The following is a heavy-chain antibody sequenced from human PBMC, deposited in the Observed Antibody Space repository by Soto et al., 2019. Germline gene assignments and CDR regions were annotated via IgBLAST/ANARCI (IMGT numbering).Heavy chain of an antibody. V-gene: IGHV4-30-2*01. CDR2: IYHSGST. Sequence: SETLSLTCAVSGGSISSGGYSWSWIRQPPGKGLEWIGYIYHSGSTYYNPSLKSRVTISVDTSKNQFSLKLSSVTAADTAVYYCARVVGSSGDYFDSWGQGTLVTVSS. CDR1: GGSISSGGYS. D-gene: IGHD3-10*01. J-gene: IGHJ4*02. CDR3: ARVVGSSGDYFDS.